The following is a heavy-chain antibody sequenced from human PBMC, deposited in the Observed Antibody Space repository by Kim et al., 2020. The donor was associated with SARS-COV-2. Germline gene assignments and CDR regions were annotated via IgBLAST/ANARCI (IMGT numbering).Heavy chain of an antibody. V-gene: IGHV3-30*04. CDR2: ISYDGSNK. CDR3: ARDSCGGDCYMYDFDY. CDR1: GFTFSSYA. Sequence: GGSLRLSCAASGFTFSSYAMHWVRQAPGKGLEWVAVISYDGSNKYYADSVKGRFTISRDNSKNTLYLQMNSLRAEDTAVYYCARDSCGGDCYMYDFDYWGQGTLVTVSS. J-gene: IGHJ4*02. D-gene: IGHD2-21*02.